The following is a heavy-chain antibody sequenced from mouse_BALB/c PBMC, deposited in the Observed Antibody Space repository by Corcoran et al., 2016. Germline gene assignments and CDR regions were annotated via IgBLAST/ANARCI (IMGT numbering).Heavy chain of an antibody. CDR2: INPYNGGT. J-gene: IGHJ4*01. Sequence: EVQLQQSGPELVKPGASMKLSCKASGYALTGYTMNGGKKSHGKNLEWIGLINPYNGGTSDNQKFKGKATLTVDKSSSTAYTELLSLTSEDSAGYYGAREEGNYAMDYWCQGTSFTVSS. CDR3: AREEGNYAMDY. CDR1: GYALTGYT. V-gene: IGHV1-18*01.